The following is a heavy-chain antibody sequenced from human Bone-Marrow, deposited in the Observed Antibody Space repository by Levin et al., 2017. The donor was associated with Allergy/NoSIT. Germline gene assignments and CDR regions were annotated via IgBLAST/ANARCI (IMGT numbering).Heavy chain of an antibody. CDR3: ARFRTTGYYYFDS. D-gene: IGHD3-9*01. V-gene: IGHV4-30-4*01. CDR2: IYNDGNT. CDR1: GDSIRRGDYF. J-gene: IGHJ4*02. Sequence: SQTLSLTCTVSGDSIRRGDYFWTWIRQPPGKGLGWIGYIYNDGNTYHNPSLQSRVTISIDTSKNQFSLKLSSVTAVDTALYYCARFRTTGYYYFDSWGQGTLVTVSS.